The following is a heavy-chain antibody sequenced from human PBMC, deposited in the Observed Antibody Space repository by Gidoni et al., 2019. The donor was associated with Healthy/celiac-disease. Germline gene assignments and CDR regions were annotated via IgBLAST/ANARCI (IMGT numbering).Heavy chain of an antibody. CDR2: IYYSGST. Sequence: QLQLQESGPGLVKPSETLSLTCTVSGGSISSSSYYWGWIRQPPGKGLEWIGSIYYSGSTYYNPSLKSRVTISVDTSKNQFSLKLSSVTAADTAVYYCARSFVSGATSLKIYYDSSGYQGWFDPWGQGTLVTVSS. V-gene: IGHV4-39*01. CDR3: ARSFVSGATSLKIYYDSSGYQGWFDP. J-gene: IGHJ5*02. D-gene: IGHD3-22*01. CDR1: GGSISSSSYY.